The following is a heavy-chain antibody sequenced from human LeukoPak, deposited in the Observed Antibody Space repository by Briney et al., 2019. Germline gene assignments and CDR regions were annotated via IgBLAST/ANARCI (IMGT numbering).Heavy chain of an antibody. CDR2: ISSSSSTI. Sequence: GGSLRLSCAASGFTFSSYSMNWVRQAPGKGLEWVSYISSSSSTIYYADSVKGRFTISRDNAKNSLYLQMNSLRAEDTAVYYCARGRGVILDYWGQGTLVTVSS. CDR1: GFTFSSYS. V-gene: IGHV3-48*01. D-gene: IGHD3-10*01. CDR3: ARGRGVILDY. J-gene: IGHJ4*02.